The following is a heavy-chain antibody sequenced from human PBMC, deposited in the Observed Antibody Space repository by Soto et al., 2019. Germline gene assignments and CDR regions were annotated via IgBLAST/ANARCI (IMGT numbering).Heavy chain of an antibody. CDR2: ISARGDNT. V-gene: IGHV3-23*01. CDR1: TFTFSTYA. J-gene: IGHJ4*02. CDR3: ATGDTSAYYFMFY. Sequence: XGSLRLSCAASTFTFSTYALSWVRQAPGRGLEWVSSISARGDNTHYADSVKGRFTISRDNSKDTLYLQMNSLGAEDTAVYYCATGDTSAYYFMFYWGQGALVTVSS. D-gene: IGHD3-22*01.